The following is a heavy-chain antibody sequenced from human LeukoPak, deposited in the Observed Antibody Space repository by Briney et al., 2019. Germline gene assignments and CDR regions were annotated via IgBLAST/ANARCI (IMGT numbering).Heavy chain of an antibody. Sequence: GGSLRLSCAASGFTFSSYAMHWVRQAPGKGLEWVAVISYDGSNKYYADSVKGRFTISRDNSKNALYLQMNSLRAEDTAVYYCANDILTGYPVDYWGQGTLVTVSS. CDR3: ANDILTGYPVDY. D-gene: IGHD3-9*01. V-gene: IGHV3-30*04. CDR1: GFTFSSYA. J-gene: IGHJ4*02. CDR2: ISYDGSNK.